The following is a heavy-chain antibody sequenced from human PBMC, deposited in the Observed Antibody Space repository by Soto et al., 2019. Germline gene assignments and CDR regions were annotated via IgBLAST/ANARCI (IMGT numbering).Heavy chain of an antibody. Sequence: PSETLSLTCVVSNFSIGSGYYWGWIRQPPGKGLEWIASIYRSGTTSYNPSLKSRVTISVDPSRNQFSLMLTAVTAADTAVYYCARTHSGSYYSVFNYWGRGSLVTVS. CDR3: ARTHSGSYYSVFNY. CDR1: NFSIGSGYY. J-gene: IGHJ4*02. V-gene: IGHV4-38-2*01. D-gene: IGHD1-26*01. CDR2: IYRSGTT.